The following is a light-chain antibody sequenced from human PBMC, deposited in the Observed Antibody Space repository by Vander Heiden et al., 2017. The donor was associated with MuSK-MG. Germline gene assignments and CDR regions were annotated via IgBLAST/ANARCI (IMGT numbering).Light chain of an antibody. J-gene: IGKJ1*01. CDR3: QQDDTYPWT. V-gene: IGKV1-5*03. Sequence: DLQMTQSPSTLSASVGDRVTITCRASQRISNWLAWYQQKPGKAPRLLIYTVSDLESGVPSRFSGSGSGTEFTLAISSLQPDDFATYYCQQDDTYPWTFGQGTKVEVK. CDR2: TVS. CDR1: QRISNW.